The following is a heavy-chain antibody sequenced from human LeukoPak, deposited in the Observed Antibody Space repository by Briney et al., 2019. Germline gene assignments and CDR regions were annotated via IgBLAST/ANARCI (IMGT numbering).Heavy chain of an antibody. V-gene: IGHV3-49*04. J-gene: IGHJ6*03. Sequence: TGRSLRLSCTASGFPFGDYVMRWVRQAPGKGPEWVGFIRSKAYGRATEYAASVKGRFTISRDDSKSIAYLQMNSLKTEDTAVYYCTFGYSYNPNYYYYYMDVWGKRTTVTVSS. CDR1: GFPFGDYV. CDR3: TFGYSYNPNYYYYYMDV. D-gene: IGHD5-18*01. CDR2: IRSKAYGRAT.